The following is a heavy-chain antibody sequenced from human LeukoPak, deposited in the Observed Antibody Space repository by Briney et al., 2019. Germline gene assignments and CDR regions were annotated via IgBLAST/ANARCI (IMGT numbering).Heavy chain of an antibody. D-gene: IGHD3-10*01. V-gene: IGHV3-49*04. CDR1: GLTFGDYG. Sequence: GGSLRLSCIASGLTFGDYGMSWVRQAPGKGLEWVGFIRSKAYGGTTEYAASVKGRFTISRDDSKSIAYLQVNSLKTEDTAVYHCTGSFGELSFFAHWGQGTLVTVSS. J-gene: IGHJ4*02. CDR2: IRSKAYGGTT. CDR3: TGSFGELSFFAH.